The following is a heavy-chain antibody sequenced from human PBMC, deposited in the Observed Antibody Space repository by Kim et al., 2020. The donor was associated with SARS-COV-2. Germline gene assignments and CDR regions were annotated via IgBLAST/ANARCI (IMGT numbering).Heavy chain of an antibody. J-gene: IGHJ6*02. D-gene: IGHD2-8*01. CDR1: GFTFSSYG. V-gene: IGHV3-33*01. CDR3: ASLLMVYARSGYYGMDV. Sequence: GGSLRLSCAASGFTFSSYGMHWVRQAPGKGLEWVAVIWYDGSNKYYADSVKGRFTISRDNSKNTLYLQMNSLRAEDTAVYYCASLLMVYARSGYYGMDVWGQGTTVTVSS. CDR2: IWYDGSNK.